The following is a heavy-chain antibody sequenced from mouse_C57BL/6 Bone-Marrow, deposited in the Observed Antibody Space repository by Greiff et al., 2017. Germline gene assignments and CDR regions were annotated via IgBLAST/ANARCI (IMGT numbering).Heavy chain of an antibody. CDR1: GYAFSSYW. Sequence: VKLMESGAELVKPGASVKISCKASGYAFSSYWMNWVKQRPGKGLEWIGQIYPGDGDTNYNGKFKGKATLTADKSSSTAYMQLSSLTSEDSAVYFCARRGDWRYFDVWGTGTTVTVSS. J-gene: IGHJ1*03. CDR2: IYPGDGDT. CDR3: ARRGDWRYFDV. D-gene: IGHD4-1*01. V-gene: IGHV1-80*01.